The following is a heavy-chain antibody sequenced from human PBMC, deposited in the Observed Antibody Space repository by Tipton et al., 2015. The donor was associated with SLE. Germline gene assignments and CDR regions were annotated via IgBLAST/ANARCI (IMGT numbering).Heavy chain of an antibody. J-gene: IGHJ3*01. CDR3: ATSAYSSSSDAFDF. D-gene: IGHD6-6*01. V-gene: IGHV4-39*07. Sequence: TLSLTCTVSGDSISSGTFYWNWIRQSPGKGLEWIGSIYYSGSTSSYNPSLQSRVTMSVDTSKKQFSLTLSSVTAADTAVYFCATSAYSSSSDAFDFWGPGTMVSVSS. CDR1: GDSISSGTFY. CDR2: IYYSGST.